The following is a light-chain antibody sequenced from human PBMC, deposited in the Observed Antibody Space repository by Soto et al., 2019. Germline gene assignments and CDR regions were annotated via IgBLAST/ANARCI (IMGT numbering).Light chain of an antibody. CDR1: ESLLHVSGYNY. CDR3: MQGLHSLQYT. V-gene: IGKV2-28*01. Sequence: IVMTQSPLALPVSPGEPASISWRSSESLLHVSGYNYLDWYLQKPGQSPQLLIYLGSYRASGVPDRFSGSGSGTDFTLEISRVEAEDVGIYYCMQGLHSLQYTFGPGTRVDVK. J-gene: IGKJ3*01. CDR2: LGS.